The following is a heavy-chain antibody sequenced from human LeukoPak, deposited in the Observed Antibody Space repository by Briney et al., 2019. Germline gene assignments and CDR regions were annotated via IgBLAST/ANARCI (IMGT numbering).Heavy chain of an antibody. Sequence: SETLSLTCTVSGGSISSYYWSWIRQPPGRGLEWMGYIYYSGSTNYNPSLKSRVTISVDTSKNQFSLKLSSVTAADTAVYYCASGYGGNSPPYYYYYGMDVWGQGTTVTVSS. CDR3: ASGYGGNSPPYYYYYGMDV. CDR2: IYYSGST. D-gene: IGHD4-23*01. V-gene: IGHV4-59*12. CDR1: GGSISSYY. J-gene: IGHJ6*02.